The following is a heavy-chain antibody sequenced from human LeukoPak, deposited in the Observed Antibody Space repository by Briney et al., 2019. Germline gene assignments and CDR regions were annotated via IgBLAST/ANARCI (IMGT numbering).Heavy chain of an antibody. CDR3: ARGLDYYADY. J-gene: IGHJ4*02. V-gene: IGHV4-31*03. Sequence: PSETQSLTCTVSGGSISSGGYYWSWIRQHPGKGLEWIGYIYYSGSTYYNPSLKSRVIISVDTSKNQFSLKLSSVTAADTAVYYCARGLDYYADYWGQGTLVTVSS. CDR1: GGSISSGGYY. CDR2: IYYSGST. D-gene: IGHD3-10*01.